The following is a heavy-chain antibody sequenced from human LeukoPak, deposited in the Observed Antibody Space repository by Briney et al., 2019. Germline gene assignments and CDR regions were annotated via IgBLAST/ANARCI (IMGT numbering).Heavy chain of an antibody. J-gene: IGHJ3*02. D-gene: IGHD1-1*01. V-gene: IGHV3-11*03. CDR3: ARSPLQLERRDAFDI. CDR2: ITARSTYT. Sequence: GGSLRLSCAASGFTFSDYYMSWIRQAPGKWLEWVSFITARSTYTNYADSVKGRFTISRDNTKNSLYLQMNSLRAEDTAVYYCARSPLQLERRDAFDIWGQGTMVTVSS. CDR1: GFTFSDYY.